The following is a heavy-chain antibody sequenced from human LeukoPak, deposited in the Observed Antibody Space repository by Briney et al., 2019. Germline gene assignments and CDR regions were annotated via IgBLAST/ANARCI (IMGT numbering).Heavy chain of an antibody. CDR1: GGSISSYY. Sequence: ETSETLSLTCTVSGGSISSYYWSWIRQPPGKGLEWIGYIYYSGSTNYNPSLKSRVTISVDTSKNQISLKLSSVTAADTAVYYCARHQGYGGNFYDYWGQGTLVTVSS. CDR3: ARHQGYGGNFYDY. V-gene: IGHV4-59*08. J-gene: IGHJ4*02. CDR2: IYYSGST. D-gene: IGHD4-23*01.